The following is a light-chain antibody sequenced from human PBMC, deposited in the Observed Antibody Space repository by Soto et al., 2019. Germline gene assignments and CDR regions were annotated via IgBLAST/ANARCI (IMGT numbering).Light chain of an antibody. V-gene: IGKV1-13*02. J-gene: IGKJ5*01. Sequence: AIQLTQSPSSLSASVGDRVSSTCRASQGISSALAWYQHKPGKAPKILIYDASSLQSGVPSRFSGSESGTECTLTISSLQPEDFATYYCQQLKTYPFTFGQGIRLEIQ. CDR1: QGISSA. CDR2: DAS. CDR3: QQLKTYPFT.